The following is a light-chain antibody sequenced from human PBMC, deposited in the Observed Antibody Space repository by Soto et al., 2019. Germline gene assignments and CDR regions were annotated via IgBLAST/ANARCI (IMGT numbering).Light chain of an antibody. CDR3: AAWDDSLNGYV. Sequence: QSVLTQPPSASGTPGQRVTISCSGSSSNIGINTVNWYQQLPGTAPKLLIYSNNQRPSGVPDRFSGSKSGTSASLAVSGLQSDDEADYYCAAWDDSLNGYVFGTGTKVNVL. V-gene: IGLV1-44*01. CDR2: SNN. J-gene: IGLJ1*01. CDR1: SSNIGINT.